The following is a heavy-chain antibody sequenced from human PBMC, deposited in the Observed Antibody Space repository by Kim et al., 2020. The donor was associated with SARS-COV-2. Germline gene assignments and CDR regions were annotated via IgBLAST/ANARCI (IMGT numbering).Heavy chain of an antibody. J-gene: IGHJ6*02. V-gene: IGHV4-61*02. D-gene: IGHD6-19*01. CDR1: GGSISSGSYY. Sequence: SETLSLTCTVSGGSISSGSYYWSWIRQPAGKGLEWIGRIYTSGSTNYNPSLKSRVTISVDTSKNQFSLKLSSVTAADTAVYYCAREGAPGYSSGWSPYYYYGMDVWGQGTTVTVSS. CDR2: IYTSGST. CDR3: AREGAPGYSSGWSPYYYYGMDV.